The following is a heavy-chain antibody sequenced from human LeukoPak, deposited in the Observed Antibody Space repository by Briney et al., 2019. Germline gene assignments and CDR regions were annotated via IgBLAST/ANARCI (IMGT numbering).Heavy chain of an antibody. CDR1: GGSISSYY. J-gene: IGHJ4*02. V-gene: IGHV4-4*07. CDR2: IYTSGST. Sequence: PSETLSLTCTVPGGSISSYYWSWIRQPAGKGLEWIGRIYTSGSTNYNPSLKSRVTMSVDTSKNQFSLKLSSVTAADTAVYYCARSYYYDSSGYTDDYWGQGTLVTVSS. CDR3: ARSYYYDSSGYTDDY. D-gene: IGHD3-22*01.